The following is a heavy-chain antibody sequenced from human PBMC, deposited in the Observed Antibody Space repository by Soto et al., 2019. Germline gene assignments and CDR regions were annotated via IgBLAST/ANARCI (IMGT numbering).Heavy chain of an antibody. D-gene: IGHD2-15*01. V-gene: IGHV2-5*02. CDR3: AHTRPPRLLDY. CDR2: IYWDDDN. Sequence: QITLKESGPTLVKPTQTLTLTCTFSGFSLSTSGVGVGWIRQPPGKALEWLALIYWDDDNRYSPSLNIMLTITKDPSKNQVVLTMTNMDPVDTATSYCAHTRPPRLLDYWGQGTLVTVSS. J-gene: IGHJ4*02. CDR1: GFSLSTSGVG.